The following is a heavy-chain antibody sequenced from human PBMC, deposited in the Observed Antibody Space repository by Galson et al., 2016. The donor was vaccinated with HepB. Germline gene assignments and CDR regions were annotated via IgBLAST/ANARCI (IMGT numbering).Heavy chain of an antibody. CDR1: GFTFSSYA. D-gene: IGHD3-9*01. CDR3: AKTSGALLTGYYLDFDY. J-gene: IGHJ4*02. V-gene: IGHV3-23*01. CDR2: ISGSGGST. Sequence: SLRLSCAASGFTFSSYAMSWVRQAPGKGLEWVSAISGSGGSTYYADSVKGWFTISRDNSKNTLYLQINSLRAGDTAVYYCAKTSGALLTGYYLDFDYWGQGTLVTVSS.